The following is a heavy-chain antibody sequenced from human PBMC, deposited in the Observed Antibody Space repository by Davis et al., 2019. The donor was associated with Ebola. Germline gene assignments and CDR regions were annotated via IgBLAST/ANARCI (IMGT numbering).Heavy chain of an antibody. V-gene: IGHV1-2*02. J-gene: IGHJ4*02. CDR2: INPNSGGT. CDR3: AREGSLEVLD. Sequence: ASVTVSCMASRYTFTGYYMHWVRQAPGQGSVWMGWINPNSGGTNYAQKFQGRVTMTRDTSINTAYMELSSLRSDDTAVYYCAREGSLEVLDWGQGTLITVSS. CDR1: RYTFTGYY. D-gene: IGHD3-10*01.